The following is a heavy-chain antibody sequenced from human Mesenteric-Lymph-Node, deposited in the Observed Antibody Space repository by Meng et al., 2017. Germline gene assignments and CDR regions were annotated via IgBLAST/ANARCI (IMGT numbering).Heavy chain of an antibody. J-gene: IGHJ4*02. V-gene: IGHV6-1*01. CDR1: GDSVPSNRSS. D-gene: IGHD6-19*01. CDR3: ARSGSSGWIDY. Sequence: QVQLQQSVSGMVNPSQTLSLTCALAGDSVPSNRSSWNEIRQSPSRGLEWLGRTYYRSKWYNGYAVSVKSRITINPDTSKNQFSLQLNSVTPEDTAMYYCARSGSSGWIDYWGQGPLVTVSS. CDR2: TYYRSKWYN.